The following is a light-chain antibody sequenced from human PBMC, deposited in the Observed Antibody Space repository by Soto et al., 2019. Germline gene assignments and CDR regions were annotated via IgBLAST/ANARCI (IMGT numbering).Light chain of an antibody. J-gene: IGLJ7*01. CDR2: SNN. CDR1: SSNIGSNT. Sequence: QPVLTQPPSASGTPGQRVTISCSGSSSNIGSNTVTWYQQLPGTAPKLLIYSNNQRPSGVPDRISGSKSGTSASLAISGLQSEDAADYYCAAWDDSLNGAVFGGGTQLTVL. CDR3: AAWDDSLNGAV. V-gene: IGLV1-44*01.